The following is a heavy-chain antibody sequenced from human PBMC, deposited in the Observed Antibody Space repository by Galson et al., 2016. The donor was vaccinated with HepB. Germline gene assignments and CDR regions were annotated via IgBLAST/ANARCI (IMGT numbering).Heavy chain of an antibody. CDR3: ARVDRSSIFFYPFDY. V-gene: IGHV3-74*01. CDR1: GFSFSSFW. D-gene: IGHD6-13*01. CDR2: LNPDGSTT. J-gene: IGHJ4*02. Sequence: SLRLSCAASGFSFSSFWMYWVRQAPGKGLVWVSRLNPDGSTTTYADSVKGRFTISRDNAKNTLYLQMNSLRAEDTAVYYCARVDRSSIFFYPFDYWGQGTLVTVSS.